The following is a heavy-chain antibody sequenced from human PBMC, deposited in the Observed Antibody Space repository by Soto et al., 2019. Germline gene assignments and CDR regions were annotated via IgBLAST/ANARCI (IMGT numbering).Heavy chain of an antibody. V-gene: IGHV4-31*03. D-gene: IGHD1-26*01. CDR3: AKGDKWESLLDY. Sequence: QVQLQESGPGLVKPSQTLSLTCTVSGGSISSGGYYWSWIRQHPGKGLEWIGYIYYSGSTYYNPSLKSRITISMVTSKNQFSLKLSSVTAADTAVYYCAKGDKWESLLDYWGQGTLVTVSS. CDR2: IYYSGST. CDR1: GGSISSGGYY. J-gene: IGHJ4*02.